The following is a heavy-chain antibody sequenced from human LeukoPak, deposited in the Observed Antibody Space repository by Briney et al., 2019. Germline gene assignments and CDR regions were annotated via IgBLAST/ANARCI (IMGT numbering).Heavy chain of an antibody. CDR3: AREGRDIVVVPVVYYYYYMDV. J-gene: IGHJ6*03. Sequence: SETLSLTCTVSGGSISSYYWSWLRQPAGKGLEWIGRIYTSGSTNYNPSLKSRVTMSVDTSKNQFSLKLSSVTAADTAVYYCAREGRDIVVVPVVYYYYYMDVWGKGTTVTVSS. V-gene: IGHV4-4*07. CDR1: GGSISSYY. D-gene: IGHD2-2*01. CDR2: IYTSGST.